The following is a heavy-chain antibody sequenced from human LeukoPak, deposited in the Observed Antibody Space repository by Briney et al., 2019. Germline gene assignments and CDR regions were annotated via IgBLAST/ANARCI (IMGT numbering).Heavy chain of an antibody. CDR1: GFTFRSYS. CDR2: LSSISHYI. CDR3: ARDLSLSMPGGFDY. V-gene: IGHV3-21*01. Sequence: GGSLRLSCAASGFTFRSYSMNWVRQAPGKGLEWVATLSSISHYIYPADSVKGRCTISRDNVKNSLFLQMNSLRAEDTAVYYCARDLSLSMPGGFDYWGQGTLVTVSS. D-gene: IGHD2-2*01. J-gene: IGHJ4*02.